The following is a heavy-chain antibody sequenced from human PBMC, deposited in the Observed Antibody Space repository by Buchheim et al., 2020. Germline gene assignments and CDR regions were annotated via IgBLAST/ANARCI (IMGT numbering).Heavy chain of an antibody. CDR3: ARDLNNNWFDP. CDR2: IYHNGIT. D-gene: IGHD1/OR15-1a*01. Sequence: QVQLQQWGAGLVKPSQTLSLTCTVSGDSISSAGYYWTWIRQRPGKGLEWIGYIYHNGITYYNPSLKSRVAISVDTSKNQFSLKVTSATAADTAVYYCARDLNNNWFDPWGPGTL. V-gene: IGHV4-31*03. CDR1: GDSISSAGYY. J-gene: IGHJ5*02.